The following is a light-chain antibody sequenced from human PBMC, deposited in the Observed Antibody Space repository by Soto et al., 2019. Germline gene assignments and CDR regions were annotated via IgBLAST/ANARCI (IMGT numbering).Light chain of an antibody. Sequence: LTQPASVSGSPGQAITISCTSTSSDVGGYNYVSWYQQHPGKAPKLMIYEVSNRPSGVSNRFSGSKSGNTASLPISGLQAEDEADYYCSSYTSSSALVFGTGRKVTV. CDR2: EVS. V-gene: IGLV2-14*01. CDR3: SSYTSSSALV. J-gene: IGLJ1*01. CDR1: SSDVGGYNY.